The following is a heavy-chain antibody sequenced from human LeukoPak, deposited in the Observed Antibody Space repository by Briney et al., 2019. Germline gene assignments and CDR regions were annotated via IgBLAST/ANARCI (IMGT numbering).Heavy chain of an antibody. CDR2: ISGSGGST. J-gene: IGHJ4*02. Sequence: GGSLRLSCAASGFTFSRYAMSWVRQAPGKGLEWVSAISGSGGSTYYADSVKGRFTISRDNSKNTLYLQMNSLRAEDTAVYYCAKDPRLRYFDWLLAHFDCWGQGTLVTVSS. D-gene: IGHD3-9*01. V-gene: IGHV3-23*01. CDR3: AKDPRLRYFDWLLAHFDC. CDR1: GFTFSRYA.